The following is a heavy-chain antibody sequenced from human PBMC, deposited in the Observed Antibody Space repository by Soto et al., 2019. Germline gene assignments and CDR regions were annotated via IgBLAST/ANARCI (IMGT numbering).Heavy chain of an antibody. J-gene: IGHJ5*01. CDR3: ARRGPLTGYSYDS. Sequence: PSEIMSLTCTVSGGSFSRSVDLWGWLRQPPGKGLEWIGSLLSSGNTYFNASLRSRVTISLDTSKNQLSLKLSSMTAADTAVYYCARRGPLTGYSYDSWGQGTLVNVSA. CDR2: LLSSGNT. D-gene: IGHD3-9*01. V-gene: IGHV4-39*01. CDR1: GGSFSRSVDL.